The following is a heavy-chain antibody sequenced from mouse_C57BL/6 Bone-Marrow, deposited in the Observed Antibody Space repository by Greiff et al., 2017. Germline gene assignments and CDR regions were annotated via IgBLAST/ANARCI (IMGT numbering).Heavy chain of an antibody. Sequence: EVQRVESGGDLVKPGGSLKLSCAASGFTFSSYGMSWVRQTPDKRLEWVATISSGGSYTYYPDSVKGRFTISRDNAENTLYLQMSSLKSEDTAMYYCASRDDYAWFAYWGQGTLVTVSA. V-gene: IGHV5-6*01. J-gene: IGHJ3*01. CDR1: GFTFSSYG. D-gene: IGHD2-4*01. CDR3: ASRDDYAWFAY. CDR2: ISSGGSYT.